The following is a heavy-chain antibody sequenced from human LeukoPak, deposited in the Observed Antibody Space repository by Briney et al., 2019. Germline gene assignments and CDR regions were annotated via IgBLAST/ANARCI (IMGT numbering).Heavy chain of an antibody. CDR1: GGSISSYY. V-gene: IGHV4-59*01. CDR2: IYYSGST. D-gene: IGHD2-21*02. CDR3: AGREVVTAIRDAFDI. Sequence: SETLSLTCTVSGGSISSYYWSWIRQPPGKGLGWIGYIYYSGSTNYNPSLKSRVTISVDTSKNQFSLKLSSVTAADTAVYYCAGREVVTAIRDAFDIWGQGTMVTVSS. J-gene: IGHJ3*02.